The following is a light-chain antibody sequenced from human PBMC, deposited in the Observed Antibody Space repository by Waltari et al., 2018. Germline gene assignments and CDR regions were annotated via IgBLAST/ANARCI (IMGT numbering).Light chain of an antibody. J-gene: IGLJ1*01. Sequence: QSVLTQPPSVSGAPGQRVTISCTGSSSNFGAGYDVHWYQQLPGTAPKVLIYENINRPVGVPDRFSGSKSGTSTSLAITGLQAGDEADYYCQSYDTGLKGYVFGTGTKVTVL. CDR1: SSNFGAGYD. CDR2: ENI. CDR3: QSYDTGLKGYV. V-gene: IGLV1-40*01.